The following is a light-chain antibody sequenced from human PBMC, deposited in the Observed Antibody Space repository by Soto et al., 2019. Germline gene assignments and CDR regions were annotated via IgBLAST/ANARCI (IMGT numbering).Light chain of an antibody. CDR2: DVS. CDR3: SLYTGSSTVI. Sequence: QSALTQPASVSESPGQSITISCTGTSSDIGGYNYVSWYQQHPGKAPKLMIYDVSNRPSGLSNRFSGSRSRNTATLTTSGLQAEDVADYYCSLYTGSSTVIFGGGTELTVL. J-gene: IGLJ2*01. CDR1: SSDIGGYNY. V-gene: IGLV2-14*01.